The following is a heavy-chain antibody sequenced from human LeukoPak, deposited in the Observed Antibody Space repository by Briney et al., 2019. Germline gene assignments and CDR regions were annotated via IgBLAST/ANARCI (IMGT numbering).Heavy chain of an antibody. D-gene: IGHD3-10*01. Sequence: GASVKVSCKASGYTFTGYYMHWVRQAPGQGLEWMGWINPKSGGTNYAQKFQGRVTMTRDTSISTAYMGLSRLRSDDTAVYYCARYPLFASGSYYPGDCWGQGTLVTVSS. J-gene: IGHJ4*02. CDR1: GYTFTGYY. V-gene: IGHV1-2*02. CDR3: ARYPLFASGSYYPGDC. CDR2: INPKSGGT.